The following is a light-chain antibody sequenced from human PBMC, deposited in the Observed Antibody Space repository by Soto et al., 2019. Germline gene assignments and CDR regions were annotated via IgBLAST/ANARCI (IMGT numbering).Light chain of an antibody. CDR1: QNVGSH. V-gene: IGKV3-11*01. J-gene: IGKJ2*01. CDR3: QQQTKWPPAT. CDR2: DAS. Sequence: EIVLTQSPATLSLSPGERVTLSCRASQNVGSHLAWYQQKPGQAPRLLIYDASNMATGIPARFIGGRSGTDFTLTISSREPEDFAVYYCQQQTKWPPATFGQGTKLEI.